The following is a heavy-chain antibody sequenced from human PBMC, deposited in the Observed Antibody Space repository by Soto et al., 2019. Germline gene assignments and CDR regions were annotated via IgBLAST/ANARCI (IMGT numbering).Heavy chain of an antibody. CDR1: GFTFSNYA. D-gene: IGHD2-15*01. V-gene: IGHV3-64D*06. CDR3: VKGNQLLRYYFEF. J-gene: IGHJ4*01. Sequence: GSLRLSCSVSGFTFSNYAMHWVRQAPGKGLQYVSGITSDGDSTWHADSVKDRFTISRDNSKNTLFLQMSSLRVEDTAIYFCVKGNQLLRYYFEFWGPGTLVTVSS. CDR2: ITSDGDST.